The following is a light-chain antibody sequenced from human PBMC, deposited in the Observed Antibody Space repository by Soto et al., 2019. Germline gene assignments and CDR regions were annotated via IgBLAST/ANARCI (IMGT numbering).Light chain of an antibody. CDR1: SSNIGAGYD. CDR2: GNS. Sequence: QSVLTQPPSVSGARGPRVTISCTGSSSNIGAGYDVHWYQQLPGTAPKLLIYGNSNRPSGVPDRFSGSKSGTSASLAITGLQAEDEADYYCCSYASSNTLIFGGGTKFTVL. V-gene: IGLV1-40*01. CDR3: CSYASSNTLI. J-gene: IGLJ2*01.